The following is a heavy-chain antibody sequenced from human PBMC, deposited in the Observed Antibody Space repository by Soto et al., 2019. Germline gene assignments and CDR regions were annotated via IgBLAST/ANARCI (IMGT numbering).Heavy chain of an antibody. J-gene: IGHJ4*02. D-gene: IGHD4-17*01. CDR3: ALYGCNTVYFAY. Sequence: QVQLQESGPGLVKPSQTLSLTCTVSGGSISSGDYYWSWIRQPPGKGLEWIGYIYYSGSTYYNPSLKRRVTISADTSKHQFYLKLSAVTAAHTAGYYSALYGCNTVYFAYWGQGTPGTVPS. CDR1: GGSISSGDYY. CDR2: IYYSGST. V-gene: IGHV4-30-4*01.